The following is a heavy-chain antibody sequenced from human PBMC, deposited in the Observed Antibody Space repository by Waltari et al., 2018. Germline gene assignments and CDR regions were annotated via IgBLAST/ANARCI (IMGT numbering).Heavy chain of an antibody. CDR2: IYLGDSDT. Sequence: EIQMVQSGAEVSKPGESPKISCKVSGHTFTNYWIGWLRQKPGKGLEWMGIIYLGDSDTSYRPSFQGQVTISADESISTAYLQWSSLKASDTAIYYCAGRSGSSFRVDYWGQGTLVTVS. D-gene: IGHD1-26*01. V-gene: IGHV5-51*01. CDR3: AGRSGSSFRVDY. CDR1: GHTFTNYW. J-gene: IGHJ4*02.